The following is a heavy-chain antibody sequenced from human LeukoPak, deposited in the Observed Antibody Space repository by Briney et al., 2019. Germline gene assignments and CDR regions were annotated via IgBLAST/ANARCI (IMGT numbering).Heavy chain of an antibody. CDR2: INHSGST. CDR3: ARGRGAYYDFWSGYPGYYYYMDV. CDR1: GGSFSGYY. V-gene: IGHV4-34*01. D-gene: IGHD3-3*01. J-gene: IGHJ6*03. Sequence: SETLSLTCAVYGGSFSGYYWSWIRKPPGKGLDLIGEINHSGSTNYNPSLKSRVTISVDTSKNQFSLKLSSVTAADTAVYYCARGRGAYYDFWSGYPGYYYYMDVWGKGTTVTVSS.